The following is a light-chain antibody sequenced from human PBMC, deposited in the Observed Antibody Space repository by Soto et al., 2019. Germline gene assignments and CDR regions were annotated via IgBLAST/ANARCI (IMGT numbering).Light chain of an antibody. J-gene: IGLJ3*02. CDR1: SSDVGGYNF. V-gene: IGLV2-11*01. CDR3: CSYAGTYTLWV. Sequence: QSALTQPRSVSGSPGQSVAISRTGTSSDVGGYNFVSWYQQHPGKAPKLIIYDVTKRPSGVPDRFSGSKSGNTASLTLSGLQAEDEADYYCCSYAGTYTLWVFGGGTKLTVL. CDR2: DVT.